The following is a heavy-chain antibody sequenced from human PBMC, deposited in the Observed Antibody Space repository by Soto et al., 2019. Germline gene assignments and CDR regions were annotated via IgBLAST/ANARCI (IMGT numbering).Heavy chain of an antibody. CDR3: ARVVGGIPVAGSWNWFDP. CDR2: ISTYNGNT. V-gene: IGHV1-18*04. J-gene: IGHJ5*02. CDR1: GYTFTSYA. D-gene: IGHD6-19*01. Sequence: RASVKVSCKASGYTFTSYALSWVRHAPGQGLEWVGWISTYNGNTNYAQNLQGRVTMTTDISTNTAYMELRSLRSDDTAVYYCARVVGGIPVAGSWNWFDPWGQGTLVTVSS.